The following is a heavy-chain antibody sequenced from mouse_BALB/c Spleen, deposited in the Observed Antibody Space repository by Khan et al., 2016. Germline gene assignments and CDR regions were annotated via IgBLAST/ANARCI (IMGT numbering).Heavy chain of an antibody. D-gene: IGHD1-3*01. V-gene: IGHV2-9*02. Sequence: VQLLETGPGLVTPSQSLSITCTVSGFSFTSYGVHWVRQPPGKGLEWLGVIWTGGSTNYNSALMSRRSISKDNSKRQVFFKLNSLQTDDTAMYYCARLDDIWGQGTTLTVSA. J-gene: IGHJ2*01. CDR2: IWTGGST. CDR1: GFSFTSYG. CDR3: ARLDDI.